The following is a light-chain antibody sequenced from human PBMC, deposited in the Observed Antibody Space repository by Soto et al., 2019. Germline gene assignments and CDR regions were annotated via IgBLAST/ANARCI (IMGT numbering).Light chain of an antibody. CDR2: WAS. J-gene: IGKJ1*01. CDR3: QQYYSTPLT. V-gene: IGKV4-1*01. CDR1: QSVLYSSNNKNY. Sequence: DIVMTQSPDSLAVSLGERATINCKSSQSVLYSSNNKNYLAWYQQKPGQPPKLLIYWASTRESVVPDRFSGSGSGTDFTLTISNLHAEDVAVYYCQQYYSTPLTFGQGTKVEIK.